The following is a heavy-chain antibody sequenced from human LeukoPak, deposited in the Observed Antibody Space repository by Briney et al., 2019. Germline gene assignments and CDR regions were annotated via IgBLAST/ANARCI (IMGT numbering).Heavy chain of an antibody. Sequence: SETLSLTCTVSGGSVSSYYWNWIRQPPGKGLEWIGYIYYSGSTNYNPSLRRRVTISVDTSKNQSSLKLSSVTAADTAVYYCARGWASGSYYNYWGQGTLVTVSS. J-gene: IGHJ4*02. CDR2: IYYSGST. CDR3: ARGWASGSYYNY. CDR1: GGSVSSYY. V-gene: IGHV4-59*02. D-gene: IGHD1-26*01.